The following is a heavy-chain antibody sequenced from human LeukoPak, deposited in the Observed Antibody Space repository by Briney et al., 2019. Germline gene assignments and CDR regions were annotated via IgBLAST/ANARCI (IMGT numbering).Heavy chain of an antibody. D-gene: IGHD5/OR15-5a*01. Sequence: SETLSLTCTVSGGSISSYYWSWIRQPPGKGLEWIGYIYTSGSTNYNPSLKSRVTISVDTSKNQSSLKLSSVTAADTAVYYCARHLVYDYFWFDPWGQGTLVTVSS. J-gene: IGHJ5*02. CDR3: ARHLVYDYFWFDP. CDR1: GGSISSYY. CDR2: IYTSGST. V-gene: IGHV4-4*09.